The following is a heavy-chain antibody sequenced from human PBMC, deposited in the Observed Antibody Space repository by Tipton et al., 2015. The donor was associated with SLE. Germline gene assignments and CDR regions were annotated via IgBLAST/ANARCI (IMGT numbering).Heavy chain of an antibody. J-gene: IGHJ4*02. CDR1: GGSFNGYS. Sequence: TLSLTCAVYGGSFNGYSWSWIRQPPGKGLEWIGEINDSGITDYKSSLKSRVTISLDTSKNQFSLKLSSMTAADTAIYYCARGGVYHDYSGNFDYWGQGTLVTASS. V-gene: IGHV4-34*01. D-gene: IGHD3-22*01. CDR2: INDSGIT. CDR3: ARGGVYHDYSGNFDY.